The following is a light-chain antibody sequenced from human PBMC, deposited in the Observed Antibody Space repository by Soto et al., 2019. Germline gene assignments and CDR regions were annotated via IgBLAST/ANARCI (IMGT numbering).Light chain of an antibody. J-gene: IGLJ1*01. CDR3: CSYTTSSTLV. CDR2: EDI. Sequence: QSVLTQPPSVSGAPGQRVTISCTGSSSNIGAGYVVHWYQQHPGKAPQLIIYEDINRPSGLSSRFSGSKSGNTASLTISGLQAEDEADYFCCSYTTSSTLVCGTGTKVTVL. CDR1: SSNIGAGYV. V-gene: IGLV1-40*01.